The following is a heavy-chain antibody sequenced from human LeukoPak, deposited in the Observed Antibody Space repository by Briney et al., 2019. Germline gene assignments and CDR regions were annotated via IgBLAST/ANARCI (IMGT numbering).Heavy chain of an antibody. D-gene: IGHD2-21*02. V-gene: IGHV3-30*04. Sequence: GRSLRLSCAASGFTFSSYAMHWVRQAPGKGLEWVAVISYDGSNKYYADSVKGRFTISRDNSKNTLYLQMNSLRAEDTAVYYCARDSDCGGDCYSTYYFDYWGQGTLVTVSS. CDR3: ARDSDCGGDCYSTYYFDY. J-gene: IGHJ4*02. CDR2: ISYDGSNK. CDR1: GFTFSSYA.